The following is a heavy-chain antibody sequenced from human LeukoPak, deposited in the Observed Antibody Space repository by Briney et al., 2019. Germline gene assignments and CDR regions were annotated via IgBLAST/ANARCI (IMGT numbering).Heavy chain of an antibody. Sequence: GGSLRLSCAASGFTFSNAWMSWVRQAPGKGLEWVGRIKSKTDGGTTDYAAPVNGRFTISRDDSKNTLYLQMNSLKTEDTAVYYCTTDAPPPNYYGSGSYYPHPFDYWGQGTLVTVSS. V-gene: IGHV3-15*01. CDR3: TTDAPPPNYYGSGSYYPHPFDY. D-gene: IGHD3-10*01. CDR1: GFTFSNAW. CDR2: IKSKTDGGTT. J-gene: IGHJ4*02.